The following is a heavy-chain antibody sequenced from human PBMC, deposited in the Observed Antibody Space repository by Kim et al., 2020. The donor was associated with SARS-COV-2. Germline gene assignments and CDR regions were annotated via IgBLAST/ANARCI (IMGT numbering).Heavy chain of an antibody. CDR1: GFTFSSYG. Sequence: GGSLRLSCAASGFTFSSYGMHWVRQAPDKGLEWVAVIWYHGSNKYYADSVKGRFTISRDNSKNTLYLQMNSLRAEDTAVYYCARDSQNYYDSSGYDFDYWGQGTLVTVSS. J-gene: IGHJ4*02. V-gene: IGHV3-33*01. D-gene: IGHD3-22*01. CDR3: ARDSQNYYDSSGYDFDY. CDR2: IWYHGSNK.